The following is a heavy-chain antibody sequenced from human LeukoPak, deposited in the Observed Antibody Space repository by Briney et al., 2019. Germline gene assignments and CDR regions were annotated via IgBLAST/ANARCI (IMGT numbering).Heavy chain of an antibody. CDR3: ARDFLEWLPYS. CDR2: ISGSGGST. V-gene: IGHV3-23*01. CDR1: GFTFSSYA. J-gene: IGHJ4*02. Sequence: QSGGSLRLSCAASGFTFSSYAMSWVRQAPGKGLEWVSAISGSGGSTYYADSVKGRFTISRDNAKNSLYLQMNSLRAEDTAVYYCARDFLEWLPYSWGQGTLVTASS. D-gene: IGHD3-3*01.